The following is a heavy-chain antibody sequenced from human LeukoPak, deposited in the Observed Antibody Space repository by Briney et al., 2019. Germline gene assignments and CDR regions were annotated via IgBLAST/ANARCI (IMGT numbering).Heavy chain of an antibody. Sequence: GASVKVSCKASGYTFTSYYMHWVRQAPGQGLEWMGWINPNSGGTNYAQKFQGWVTMTRDTSISTAYMELSRLRSDDTAVYYCARSRSRGGGSCYGYWGQGTLVTVSS. J-gene: IGHJ4*02. CDR1: GYTFTSYY. V-gene: IGHV1-2*04. CDR2: INPNSGGT. D-gene: IGHD2-15*01. CDR3: ARSRSRGGGSCYGY.